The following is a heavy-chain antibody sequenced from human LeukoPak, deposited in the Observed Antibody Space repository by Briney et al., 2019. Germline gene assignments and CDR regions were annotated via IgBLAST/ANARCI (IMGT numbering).Heavy chain of an antibody. Sequence: PGGSLRLSCAASGFTLTNYAMHWVPHRAGEGLEWGSALGTAGDTFYPGSVKGRFTIYRDNAKKSLFLQMNSLRAEDTAIYYCASQNTPHGNFDYWGQGTLVAVSS. V-gene: IGHV3-13*01. D-gene: IGHD5-24*01. J-gene: IGHJ4*02. CDR3: ASQNTPHGNFDY. CDR2: LGTAGDT. CDR1: GFTLTNYA.